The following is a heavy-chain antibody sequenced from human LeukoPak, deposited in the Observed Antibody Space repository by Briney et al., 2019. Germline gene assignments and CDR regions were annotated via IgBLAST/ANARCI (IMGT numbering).Heavy chain of an antibody. D-gene: IGHD3-10*01. V-gene: IGHV3-73*01. Sequence: PGGSLKLSCAASGFTFSGSAMHWVRQASGKGLEWVGRIRSKANSYATAYAASVKGRFTISRDDSKNTAYLQMNSLKTEDTAVYYCTTDLRPVKGYWGQGTLVTVSS. CDR1: GFTFSGSA. CDR3: TTDLRPVKGY. J-gene: IGHJ4*02. CDR2: IRSKANSYAT.